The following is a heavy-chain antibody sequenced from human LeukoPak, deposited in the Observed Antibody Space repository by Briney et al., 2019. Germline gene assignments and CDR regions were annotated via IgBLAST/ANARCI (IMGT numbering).Heavy chain of an antibody. V-gene: IGHV4-34*01. J-gene: IGHJ3*02. Sequence: PSETLSLACAVYGGSFSGYYWSWIRQPPGKGLEWIGEINHSGSTNYNPSLKSRVTISVDTSKNQFSLKLSSVTAADTAVYYCARDADWGSAFDIWGQGTMVTVSS. CDR1: GGSFSGYY. CDR2: INHSGST. D-gene: IGHD7-27*01. CDR3: ARDADWGSAFDI.